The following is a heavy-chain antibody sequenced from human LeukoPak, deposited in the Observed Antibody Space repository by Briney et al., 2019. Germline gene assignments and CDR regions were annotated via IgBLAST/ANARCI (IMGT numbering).Heavy chain of an antibody. J-gene: IGHJ6*04. CDR3: ARALAGTAELDV. V-gene: IGHV1-8*01. CDR1: GYTFTSYD. Sequence: ASVKVSCKASGYTFTSYDIHWVRQATGHGLEWMGRMNPNNGNTGDAQKFQGRVTMTRDPSISTAYMELSSVRSEDTGVYFCARALAGTAELDVWGKGTTVTVSS. D-gene: IGHD1-1*01. CDR2: MNPNNGNT.